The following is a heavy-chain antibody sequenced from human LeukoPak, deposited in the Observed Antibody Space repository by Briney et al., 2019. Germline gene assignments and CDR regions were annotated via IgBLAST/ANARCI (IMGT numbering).Heavy chain of an antibody. CDR1: GFTFNDFY. CDR3: ARENYYVFDY. V-gene: IGHV3-72*01. D-gene: IGHD3-10*02. CDR2: ITNKADSYTI. J-gene: IGHJ4*02. Sequence: PGGSLRLSCAASGFTFNDFYMDWVRQAPGKGPEWVGRITNKADSYTIEYAASVQGRFTVSRDDSKNSLYLQMNNLKTEDTALYYCARENYYVFDYWGQGTLVTVSS.